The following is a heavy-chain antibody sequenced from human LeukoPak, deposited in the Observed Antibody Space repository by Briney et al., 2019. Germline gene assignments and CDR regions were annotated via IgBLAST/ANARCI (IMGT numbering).Heavy chain of an antibody. V-gene: IGHV3-23*01. CDR1: GFTFSSYG. D-gene: IGHD6-19*01. Sequence: GGTLRLSCAASGFTFSSYGMSWVRQAPGKGLERVSAISGSGGSTYYADSVKGRFTISRDNSKNTLYLQMNSLRAEDTAVYYCAKGGSSGWYTDYWGQGTLVTVSS. CDR2: ISGSGGST. J-gene: IGHJ4*02. CDR3: AKGGSSGWYTDY.